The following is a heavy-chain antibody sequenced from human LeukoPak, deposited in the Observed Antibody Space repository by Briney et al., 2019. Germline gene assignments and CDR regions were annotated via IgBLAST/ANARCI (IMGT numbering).Heavy chain of an antibody. J-gene: IGHJ4*02. CDR2: INHSGST. CDR1: GGSISGYY. V-gene: IGHV4-34*01. D-gene: IGHD1-14*01. CDR3: ARGGHGQPLYYFDY. Sequence: SETLSLTCTVSGGSISGYYWSWIRQPPGKGLEWIGEINHSGSTNYNPSLKSRVTISVDTSKNQFSLKLSSVTAADTAVYYCARGGHGQPLYYFDYWGQGTLVTVSS.